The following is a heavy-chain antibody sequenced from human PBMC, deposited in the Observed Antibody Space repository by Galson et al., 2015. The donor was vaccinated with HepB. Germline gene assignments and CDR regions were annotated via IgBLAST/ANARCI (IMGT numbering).Heavy chain of an antibody. CDR3: AKDGSILGV. D-gene: IGHD2-15*01. CDR2: ISGSGADT. CDR1: GFTFSKYA. V-gene: IGHV3-23*01. Sequence: SLRLSCAASGFTFSKYAMSWVRQAPGKGLEWVSAISGSGADTYYADSVKGRFTVSRDNSKNTLFLQMNSLRSEDTAVYYCAKDGSILGVWGKGTTVTVSS. J-gene: IGHJ6*04.